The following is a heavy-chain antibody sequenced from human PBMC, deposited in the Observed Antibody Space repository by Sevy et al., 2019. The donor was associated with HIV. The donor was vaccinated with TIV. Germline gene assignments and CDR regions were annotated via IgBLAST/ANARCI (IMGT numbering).Heavy chain of an antibody. CDR1: GFTFSSYW. V-gene: IGHV3-7*01. Sequence: GGSLRLSCAASGFTFSSYWMSWVRQAPGKGLEWVANIKQDGSEKYYVDSVKGRFTISRDNAKNSLYLQMNSLRVEDTAVYYCARGPYYDFWSGYYGWFDPWGQGTLVTVSS. CDR3: ARGPYYDFWSGYYGWFDP. D-gene: IGHD3-3*01. CDR2: IKQDGSEK. J-gene: IGHJ5*02.